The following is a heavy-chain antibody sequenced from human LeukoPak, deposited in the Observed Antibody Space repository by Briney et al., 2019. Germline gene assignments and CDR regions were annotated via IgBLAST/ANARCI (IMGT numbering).Heavy chain of an antibody. CDR2: ISSSSSTI. D-gene: IGHD3-10*01. CDR3: ARDDLWFGELLSPGYMDV. CDR1: GFTFSDYY. J-gene: IGHJ6*03. Sequence: GGSLRLSCAASGFTFSDYYMSWIRQAPGKGLEWVSYISSSSSTIYYADSVKGRFTISRDNAKNSLYLQMNSLRAEDTAVYYCARDDLWFGELLSPGYMDVWGKGTTVTVSS. V-gene: IGHV3-11*04.